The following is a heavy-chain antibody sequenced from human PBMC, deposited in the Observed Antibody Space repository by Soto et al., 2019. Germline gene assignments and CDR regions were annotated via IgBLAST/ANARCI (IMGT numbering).Heavy chain of an antibody. Sequence: TSETLSLTCSVSGGSISSSSYFWGWIRQPPGKGLEWIGIIYYSGSTYYNPSFKIRVTVSVDTSKNQFSLKLSFLTAADTAVYYCARHPSDFWFDPWGQGTLVTVSS. CDR3: ARHPSDFWFDP. V-gene: IGHV4-39*01. CDR1: GGSISSSSYF. J-gene: IGHJ5*02. D-gene: IGHD2-21*02. CDR2: IYYSGST.